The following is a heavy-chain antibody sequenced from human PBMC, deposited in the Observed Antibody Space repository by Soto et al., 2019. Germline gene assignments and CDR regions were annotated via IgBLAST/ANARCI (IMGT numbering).Heavy chain of an antibody. CDR3: VRQVIGHLHGLVDV. CDR1: SGPSSSHN. Sequence: QVELQQSGPRLVKPSETLSLTCSVSSGPSSSHNWGWIRQSPGRGLEWIGYVYYTGGTSYNPSLRSRATISADTSTNHISLTLSSVTAADTAVYYCVRQVIGHLHGLVDVWAQGTTVSVSS. D-gene: IGHD2-21*01. J-gene: IGHJ6*02. V-gene: IGHV4-59*08. CDR2: VYYTGGT.